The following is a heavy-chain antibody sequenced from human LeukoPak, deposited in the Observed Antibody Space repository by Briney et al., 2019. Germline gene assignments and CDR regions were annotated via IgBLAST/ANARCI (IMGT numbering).Heavy chain of an antibody. V-gene: IGHV3-23*01. D-gene: IGHD1-26*01. CDR1: GFTFSSYA. CDR3: TKEPEWELLGTFDY. J-gene: IGHJ4*02. CDR2: ISGSGGST. Sequence: GGSLRLSCAASGFTFSSYAMSWVRQAPGKGLEWVSAISGSGGSTYYADSVEGRFTISRDNSKNTLYLQMNSLRAEDTAVYYCTKEPEWELLGTFDYWGQGTLVTVSS.